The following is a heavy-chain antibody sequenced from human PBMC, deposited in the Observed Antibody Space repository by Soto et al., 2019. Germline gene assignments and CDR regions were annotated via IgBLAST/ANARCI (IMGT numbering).Heavy chain of an antibody. CDR1: GFTFSSYG. CDR2: IWYDGSNK. D-gene: IGHD6-13*01. CDR3: GRQQLVSDYYYGMDV. V-gene: IGHV3-33*01. J-gene: IGHJ6*02. Sequence: GGSLRLSCAASGFTFSSYGMHWVRQAPGKGLEWVAVIWYDGSNKYYADSVKGRFTISRDSSKNTLYLQMNSLRAEDTAVYYCGRQQLVSDYYYGMDVWGQGTTVTVSS.